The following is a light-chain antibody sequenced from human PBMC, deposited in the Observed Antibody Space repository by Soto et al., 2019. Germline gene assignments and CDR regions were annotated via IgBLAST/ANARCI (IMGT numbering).Light chain of an antibody. CDR1: QSISSW. Sequence: DIQMTQSPSTLSASVGDRVTITCRASQSISSWLAWYQQKPGKAPKLLIYDASSLESGVPSRFSGSGSGTEFTLTISRLQPDDFATYYCQQYNSYSGITFGQGTRLEIK. V-gene: IGKV1-5*01. J-gene: IGKJ5*01. CDR2: DAS. CDR3: QQYNSYSGIT.